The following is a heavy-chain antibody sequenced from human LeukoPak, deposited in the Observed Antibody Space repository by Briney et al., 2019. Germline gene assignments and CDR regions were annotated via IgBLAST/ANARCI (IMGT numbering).Heavy chain of an antibody. CDR1: GYTFTSYG. J-gene: IGHJ4*02. Sequence: ASVKVSCKASGYTFTSYGISWVRQAPGQGLEWMGWISAYNGNTNYAQKLQGRVTMTTDTSTSTAYMELRSLRSDDTAVYYCARGLPGGGSDCCPLDYWGQGTPVTVSS. CDR3: ARGLPGGGSDCCPLDY. CDR2: ISAYNGNT. D-gene: IGHD2-21*02. V-gene: IGHV1-18*01.